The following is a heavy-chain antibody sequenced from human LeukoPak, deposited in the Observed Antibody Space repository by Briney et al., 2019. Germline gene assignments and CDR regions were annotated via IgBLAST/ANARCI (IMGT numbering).Heavy chain of an antibody. V-gene: IGHV4-39*02. CDR3: ARDGDYGYFDY. Sequence: SETLSLTCTVSGGSINSGGYYWAWIRQPPGKGLEWIGSIYYSGSTYYNPSLKSRVTISIDMSKNQFSLKLSSVTATDTAVYYCARDGDYGYFDYWGQGTLVTVSS. CDR1: GGSINSGGYY. D-gene: IGHD4-17*01. CDR2: IYYSGST. J-gene: IGHJ4*02.